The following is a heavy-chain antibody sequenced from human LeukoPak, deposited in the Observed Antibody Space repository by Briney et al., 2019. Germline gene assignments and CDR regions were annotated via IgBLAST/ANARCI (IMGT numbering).Heavy chain of an antibody. CDR2: IVVGSGST. J-gene: IGHJ4*02. CDR1: GFTFTSSA. CDR3: AATTYYYGSGSYYNPPLSLDY. Sequence: SVKVSCKASGFTFTSSAVQWVRQARGQRLEWIGWIVVGSGSTNYAQKFQERVTITRDMSTSTAYMELSSLRSEDTAVYYCAATTYYYGSGSYYNPPLSLDYWGQGTLVTVSS. D-gene: IGHD3-10*01. V-gene: IGHV1-58*01.